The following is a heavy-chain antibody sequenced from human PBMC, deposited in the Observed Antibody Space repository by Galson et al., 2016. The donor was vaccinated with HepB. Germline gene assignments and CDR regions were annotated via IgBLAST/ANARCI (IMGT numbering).Heavy chain of an antibody. D-gene: IGHD3-16*01. CDR3: VKAQGGTWGAFDI. CDR1: GFTFSSYA. V-gene: IGHV3-64D*06. Sequence: SLRLSCAASGFTFSSYAIHWVRQAPGKGLEYLSEITGNGGITYYADAVKGRFTISRDNSRNTLYLQMRSLKTEDTALYYCVKAQGGTWGAFDIWGQGTLVTVSS. CDR2: ITGNGGIT. J-gene: IGHJ3*02.